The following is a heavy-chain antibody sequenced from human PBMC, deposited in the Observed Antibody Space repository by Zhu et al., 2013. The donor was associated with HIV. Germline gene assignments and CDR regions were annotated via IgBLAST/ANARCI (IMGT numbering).Heavy chain of an antibody. CDR3: ARRSTDCEGTNCYSHFDY. J-gene: IGHJ4*02. Sequence: QVQLQESGPGLVKPSQTLSLTCTVSGGSISSGDYYWSWIRQHPGKGLEWIGYIYYSGTTYYNPSLKSRVTISIDTSKNQLYLKLSSVTAADTALYYCARRSTDCEGTNCYSHFDYWGLGTLVTVSS. D-gene: IGHD2-2*02. CDR1: GGSISSGDYY. CDR2: IYYSGTT. V-gene: IGHV4-31*03.